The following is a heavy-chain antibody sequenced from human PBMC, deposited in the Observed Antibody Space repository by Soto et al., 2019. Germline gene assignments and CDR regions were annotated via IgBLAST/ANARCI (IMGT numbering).Heavy chain of an antibody. J-gene: IGHJ4*02. Sequence: GGSLRLSCAASGFTVSSNHMSWVRQAPGKGLEWVSVIYRDGSRYYADSVKARFTISRDISRNTLFLQMDSLRVEDTAMYFCVRDGDNSHPSAASYWGQGPWVPVSS. V-gene: IGHV3-66*01. CDR3: VRDGDNSHPSAASY. CDR2: IYRDGSR. CDR1: GFTVSSNH. D-gene: IGHD3-10*01.